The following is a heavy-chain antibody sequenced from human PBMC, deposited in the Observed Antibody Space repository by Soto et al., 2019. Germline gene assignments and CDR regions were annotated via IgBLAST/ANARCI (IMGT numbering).Heavy chain of an antibody. Sequence: PSETLSLTCTVSGGSISSSSYYWGWIRQPPGKGLEWIGSIYYSGSTYYNPSLKSRVTISVDTSKNQFSLKLSSVTAADTAVYYCAILVYSSSWFSQAKTYYFDYWGQGTLVTVSS. V-gene: IGHV4-39*01. CDR2: IYYSGST. J-gene: IGHJ4*02. CDR1: GGSISSSSYY. D-gene: IGHD6-13*01. CDR3: AILVYSSSWFSQAKTYYFDY.